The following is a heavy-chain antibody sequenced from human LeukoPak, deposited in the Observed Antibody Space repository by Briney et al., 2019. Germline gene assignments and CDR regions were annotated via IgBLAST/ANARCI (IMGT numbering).Heavy chain of an antibody. CDR1: GFTFSYYG. V-gene: IGHV3-30*02. J-gene: IGHJ6*03. D-gene: IGHD5-18*01. Sequence: HPGGSLRLSCAASGFTFSYYGMHWVRQAPGKGLEWVAFIRFDGSNKYYADSVKGRFTISRDNSYNTLYLQMNSLRVEDTAVYYCAKVGSGGYSYGADYYYDYMDVWGKGTTVTISS. CDR3: AKVGSGGYSYGADYYYDYMDV. CDR2: IRFDGSNK.